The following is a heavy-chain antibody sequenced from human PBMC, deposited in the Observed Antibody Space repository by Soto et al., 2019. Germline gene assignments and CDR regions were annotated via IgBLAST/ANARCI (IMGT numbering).Heavy chain of an antibody. CDR2: ISSSGSTI. Sequence: PGGCVRISCSASVFTFSAYYMSWIRQAPGKGLEWVSYISSSGSTIYYADSVKGRFTISRDNAKNSLYLQMNSLRAEDTAVYYCARIVFGDYVDDAYVLCCPGPMVSVS. CDR3: ARIVFGDYVDDAYVL. D-gene: IGHD4-17*01. CDR1: VFTFSAYY. V-gene: IGHV3-11*01. J-gene: IGHJ3*01.